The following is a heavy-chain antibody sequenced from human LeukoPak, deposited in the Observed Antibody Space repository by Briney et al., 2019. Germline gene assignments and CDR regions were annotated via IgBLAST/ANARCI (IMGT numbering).Heavy chain of an antibody. Sequence: GGSLRLSCTASGFTFSNSAMHWVRQAPGKWLEWVAVTSHDEINKYYADSVKGRFTISRDNSKNTLYLQMNSLTAEDTAVYYCAREGNSGGFDYWGQGTLVTVSS. V-gene: IGHV3-30*14. CDR3: AREGNSGGFDY. D-gene: IGHD4-23*01. J-gene: IGHJ4*02. CDR2: TSHDEINK. CDR1: GFTFSNSA.